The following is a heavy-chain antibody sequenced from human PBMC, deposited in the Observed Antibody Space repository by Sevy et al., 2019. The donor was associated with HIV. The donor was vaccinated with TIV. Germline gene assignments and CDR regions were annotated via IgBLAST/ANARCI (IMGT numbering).Heavy chain of an antibody. J-gene: IGHJ6*02. V-gene: IGHV1-18*01. CDR1: GYTLSSYG. Sequence: ASVKVSCKASGYTLSSYGISWVRQAPGQGLEWTGWINTYNGNTKYAQKPQGRITMTTDAATSTAYMEVRSLRSDDTAVYYDARDKSVQVIFGVVRYNYGMDVWGQGTTVTVSS. D-gene: IGHD3-3*01. CDR2: INTYNGNT. CDR3: ARDKSVQVIFGVVRYNYGMDV.